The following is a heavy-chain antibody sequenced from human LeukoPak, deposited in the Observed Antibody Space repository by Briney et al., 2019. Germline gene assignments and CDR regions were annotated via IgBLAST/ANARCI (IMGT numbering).Heavy chain of an antibody. D-gene: IGHD3-3*01. CDR3: ASGVTYYDFWSGYYSSGSSYYYYYGMDV. V-gene: IGHV1-69*04. CDR1: GYTFTIYG. J-gene: IGHJ6*02. Sequence: GASVTVSCKASGYTFTIYGISWVRPAPGQGLEWMGRIIPILVIANYAQKFQGRVTITADKSTSTAYMELSSLRSEDTAVYYCASGVTYYDFWSGYYSSGSSYYYYYGMDVWGQGTTVTVSS. CDR2: IIPILVIA.